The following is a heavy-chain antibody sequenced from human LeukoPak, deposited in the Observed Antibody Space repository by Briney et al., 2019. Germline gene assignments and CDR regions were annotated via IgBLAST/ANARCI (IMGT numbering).Heavy chain of an antibody. V-gene: IGHV4-4*02. J-gene: IGHJ4*02. Sequence: SETLSLTCGVSGGSTSSTNWWSWVRPPPGQGLEWIGEISLTGRTNYNPSLNGRVTMSLDESRNPLSLSLTSVTAADTAIYYCSRESGAFCPFGYWGQGTLVIVPP. CDR2: ISLTGRT. D-gene: IGHD1-26*01. CDR1: GGSTSSTNW. CDR3: SRESGAFCPFGY.